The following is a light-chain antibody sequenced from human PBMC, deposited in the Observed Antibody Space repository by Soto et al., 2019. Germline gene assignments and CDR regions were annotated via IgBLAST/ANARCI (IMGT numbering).Light chain of an antibody. CDR1: SSNIGAGYD. CDR2: VNN. CDR3: QSYDSSLSASV. V-gene: IGLV1-40*01. Sequence: QSVLTQPPSVSGAPGLRVTISCTGSSSNIGAGYDVHWYQQVTGTAPKLLIYVNNNRPSGVPDRFSGSKSGTSASLVITGLQAEDEADYYCQSYDSSLSASVFGGGTKLTVL. J-gene: IGLJ3*02.